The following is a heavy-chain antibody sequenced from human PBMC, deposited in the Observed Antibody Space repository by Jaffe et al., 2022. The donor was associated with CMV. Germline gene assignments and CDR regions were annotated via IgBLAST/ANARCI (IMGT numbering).Heavy chain of an antibody. CDR1: GFTFSSYE. V-gene: IGHV3-48*03. CDR2: ISSSGSTI. CDR3: ARVGQGYHNAFDI. Sequence: EVQLVESGGGLVQPGGSLRLSCAASGFTFSSYEMNWVRQAPGKGLEWVSYISSSGSTIYYADSVKGRFTISRDNAKNSLYLQMNSLRAEDTAVYYCARVGQGYHNAFDIWGQGTMVTVSS. J-gene: IGHJ3*02. D-gene: IGHD5-18*01.